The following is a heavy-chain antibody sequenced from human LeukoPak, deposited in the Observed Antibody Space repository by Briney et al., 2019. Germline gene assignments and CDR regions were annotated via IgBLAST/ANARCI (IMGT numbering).Heavy chain of an antibody. CDR1: GGTFSSYA. V-gene: IGHV1-69*13. J-gene: IGHJ4*02. CDR3: ASYDYVWGSYLN. CDR2: IIPIFGTA. D-gene: IGHD3-16*02. Sequence: SVKVSCKASGGTFSSYAISWVRQAPGQGLEWMGGIIPIFGTANYAQKFQGRVTITADESTSTAYMELSSLRSEDTAVYYCASYDYVWGSYLNWGQGTLATVSS.